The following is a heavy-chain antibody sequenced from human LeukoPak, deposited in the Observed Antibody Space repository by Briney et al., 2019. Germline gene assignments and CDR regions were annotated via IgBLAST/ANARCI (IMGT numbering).Heavy chain of an antibody. D-gene: IGHD6-13*01. Sequence: PGGSLRLSCAASGFTFSSYGMHWVRQAPGKGLEWVAVISYDGSNKYYADSVKGRFTISRDNSKNTLYLQMNSLRAEDTAVYYCAQDRLQLAPRAPYGMDVWGQGTTVTVSS. V-gene: IGHV3-30*18. J-gene: IGHJ6*02. CDR3: AQDRLQLAPRAPYGMDV. CDR1: GFTFSSYG. CDR2: ISYDGSNK.